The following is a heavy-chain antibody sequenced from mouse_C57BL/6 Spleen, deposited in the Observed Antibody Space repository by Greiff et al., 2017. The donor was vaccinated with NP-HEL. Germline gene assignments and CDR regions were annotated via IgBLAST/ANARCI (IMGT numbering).Heavy chain of an antibody. CDR1: GYAFSSYW. J-gene: IGHJ2*01. V-gene: IGHV1-80*01. CDR2: IYPGDGDT. D-gene: IGHD1-1*01. CDR3: ARRDGSSYGGYFDY. Sequence: QVQLKESGAELVKPGASVKISCKASGYAFSSYWMNWVKQRPGKGLEWIGQIYPGDGDTNYNGKFKGKATLTADKSSSTAYMQLSSLTSEDSAVYFCARRDGSSYGGYFDYWGQGTTLTVSS.